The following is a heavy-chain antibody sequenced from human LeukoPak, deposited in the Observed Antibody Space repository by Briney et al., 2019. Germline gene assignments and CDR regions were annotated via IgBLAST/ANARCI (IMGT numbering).Heavy chain of an antibody. CDR3: AREEGGDCSRTSCYTSS. Sequence: GGSLRLSCAASGFTFSDYYMSWLRQAPGKGLEGVSYISGSGSTTYYADSVKGRFTISRDNAKNSLYLQMNCLRVEDTAVYYCAREEGGDCSRTSCYTSSWGQGTQVTVST. D-gene: IGHD2-2*02. J-gene: IGHJ4*02. CDR1: GFTFSDYY. CDR2: ISGSGSTT. V-gene: IGHV3-11*01.